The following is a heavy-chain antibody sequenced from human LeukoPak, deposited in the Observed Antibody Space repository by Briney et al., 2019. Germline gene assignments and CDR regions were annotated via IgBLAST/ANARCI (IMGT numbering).Heavy chain of an antibody. CDR1: GFAFTSYA. J-gene: IGHJ4*02. V-gene: IGHV3-23*01. CDR3: VKGLQWLYFFDY. Sequence: GRSLRLSCVISGFAFTSYAMHWVRQAPGKGLEWVSVISGSGDNTYYADSVKGRFTISRDNSKNTLYLQMNSLRAEDTAVYYCVKGLQWLYFFDYWGQGTLVTVSS. D-gene: IGHD6-19*01. CDR2: ISGSGDNT.